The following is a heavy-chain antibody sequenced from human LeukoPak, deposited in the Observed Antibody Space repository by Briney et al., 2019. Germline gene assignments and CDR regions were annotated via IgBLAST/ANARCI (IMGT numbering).Heavy chain of an antibody. CDR1: GYSFRSYG. Sequence: GASVKVSCKASGYSFRSYGISWVRQAPGQGLEWMGWISAYNGSTNYVQKLQGRVTMTTDTSTSTAYMELRSLRSDDTAVYYCARRYSGSYRQRYYFDYWGQGTLVTVSS. CDR2: ISAYNGST. D-gene: IGHD1-26*01. J-gene: IGHJ4*02. CDR3: ARRYSGSYRQRYYFDY. V-gene: IGHV1-18*01.